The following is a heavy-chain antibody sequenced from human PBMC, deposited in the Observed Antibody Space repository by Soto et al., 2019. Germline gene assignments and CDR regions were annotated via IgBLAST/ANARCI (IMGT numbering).Heavy chain of an antibody. D-gene: IGHD3-22*01. J-gene: IGHJ3*02. CDR2: IYPGDSDT. CDR1: GYSFTSYW. CDR3: ARNYDSSGYSPRFRADAFDI. V-gene: IGHV5-51*03. Sequence: PGESLKISCKGSGYSFTSYWIGWVRQMPWKGLEWMGIIYPGDSDTRYSPSFQGQVTISADKSISTAYLQWSSLKASDTAMYYCARNYDSSGYSPRFRADAFDIWGQGTMVTVS.